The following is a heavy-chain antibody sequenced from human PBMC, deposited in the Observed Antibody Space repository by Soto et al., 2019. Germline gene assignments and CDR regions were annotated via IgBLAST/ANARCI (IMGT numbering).Heavy chain of an antibody. V-gene: IGHV3-11*01. CDR3: ARVSWREKYGMDV. CDR2: ITFSGNTV. CDR1: GFTFSDSY. Sequence: QVQLVESGGGLVKPGGSLRLSCAASGFTFSDSYMSWIRQAPGKGLEWISYITFSGNTVYYADSLKGRFTISRDNGKNSLYLQMNRLRAEDTAVYCCARVSWREKYGMDVWGQGTTVTVSS. J-gene: IGHJ6*02.